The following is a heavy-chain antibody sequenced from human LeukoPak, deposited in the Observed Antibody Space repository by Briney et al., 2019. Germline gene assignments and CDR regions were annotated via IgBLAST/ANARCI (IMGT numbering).Heavy chain of an antibody. Sequence: GGSLRLSCAASGFTFSSYAMHWVRQAPGKGLEYVSAISSNGGSTYYANSVKGRFTISRDNSKNTLYLQMGSLRAEDMAVYYCARVYALCSGGSCYRPGYCFDYWGQGTLVTVSS. D-gene: IGHD2-15*01. J-gene: IGHJ4*02. CDR3: ARVYALCSGGSCYRPGYCFDY. CDR1: GFTFSSYA. CDR2: ISSNGGST. V-gene: IGHV3-64*01.